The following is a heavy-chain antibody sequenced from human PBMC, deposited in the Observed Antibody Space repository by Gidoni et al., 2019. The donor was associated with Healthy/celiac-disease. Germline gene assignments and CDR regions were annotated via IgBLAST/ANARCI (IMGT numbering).Heavy chain of an antibody. CDR1: GGSISSYY. CDR2: IYYSGST. CDR3: ARGVAAKVALAVVFDY. J-gene: IGHJ4*02. Sequence: QVQLQESGPGLVKPSETLSLTCTVSGGSISSYYWSWIRQPPGKGLEWIGYIYYSGSTNYNPSLKSRVTISVDTSKNQFSLKLSSVTAADTAVYYCARGVAAKVALAVVFDYWGQGTLVTVSS. D-gene: IGHD2-15*01. V-gene: IGHV4-59*01.